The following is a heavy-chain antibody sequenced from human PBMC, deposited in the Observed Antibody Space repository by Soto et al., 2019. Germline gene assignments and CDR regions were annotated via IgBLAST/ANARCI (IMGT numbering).Heavy chain of an antibody. CDR1: GGTFSSYA. D-gene: IGHD3-9*01. Sequence: ASVKVSCKASGGTFSSYAISWVRQAPGQGLEWMGGIIPIFGTANYAQKFQGRVTITADESTSTAYMELSSLRSEDTAVYYCARDSNYDILTGQHDAFDIWGQGTMVTVSS. CDR3: ARDSNYDILTGQHDAFDI. CDR2: IIPIFGTA. J-gene: IGHJ3*02. V-gene: IGHV1-69*13.